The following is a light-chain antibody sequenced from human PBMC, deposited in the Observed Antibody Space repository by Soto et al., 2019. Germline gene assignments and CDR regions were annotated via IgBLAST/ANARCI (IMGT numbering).Light chain of an antibody. CDR1: QSVAANY. Sequence: EVVLTQSPGTLSLSPGERATLSCRASQSVAANYLAWYQQKRGQAPRLLIYGASGRATGIPDRFSGSGSGTDFTLTTSRLEPEDFSVYYCHQYGTAPLTFGPGTKVDIK. J-gene: IGKJ3*01. V-gene: IGKV3-20*01. CDR2: GAS. CDR3: HQYGTAPLT.